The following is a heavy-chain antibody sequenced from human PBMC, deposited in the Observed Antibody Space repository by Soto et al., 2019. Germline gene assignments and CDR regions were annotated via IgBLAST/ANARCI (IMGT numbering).Heavy chain of an antibody. Sequence: QVQLQESGPGLVKPSETLSLTCAVSGASISSSNWWTWVRQPPGKGLEWIGEIYHRGNTNYNPSLKSQVAISVNTSKNQFSLKVSAVTAADTAVYYCAIAGYGGNSLDYWGQGTLVTVSS. CDR3: AIAGYGGNSLDY. CDR1: GASISSSNW. V-gene: IGHV4-4*02. D-gene: IGHD4-17*01. J-gene: IGHJ4*02. CDR2: IYHRGNT.